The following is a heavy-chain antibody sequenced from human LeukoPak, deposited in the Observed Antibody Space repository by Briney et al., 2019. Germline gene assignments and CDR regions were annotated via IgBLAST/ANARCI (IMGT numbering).Heavy chain of an antibody. CDR3: ARGGSVMFDQ. CDR1: GFSFSYYW. CDR2: VKGDGSEK. V-gene: IGHV3-7*03. Sequence: GGSLRLSCGASGFSFSYYWMSWARQAPGKGLEWVARVKGDGSEKSYVDSVKGRFTISRDNAKDSLSLQMDNLRADDTAVYYCARGGSVMFDQWGQGTQVTVSS. J-gene: IGHJ4*02. D-gene: IGHD2-21*01.